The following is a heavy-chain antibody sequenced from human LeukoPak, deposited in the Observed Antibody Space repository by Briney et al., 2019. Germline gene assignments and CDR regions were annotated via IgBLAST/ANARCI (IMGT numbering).Heavy chain of an antibody. CDR2: ISSSGGST. J-gene: IGHJ4*02. V-gene: IGHV3-23*01. CDR3: AKAGAVVVVAAKYFDY. D-gene: IGHD2-15*01. Sequence: GGSLRLSCAASGFTFSRYGMSWVRQAPGKGLEWVSTISSSGGSTYYADSVKGRFTIARDNAKNTLYLQMNSLRAEDTAVYYCAKAGAVVVVAAKYFDYWGQGTLVTVSS. CDR1: GFTFSRYG.